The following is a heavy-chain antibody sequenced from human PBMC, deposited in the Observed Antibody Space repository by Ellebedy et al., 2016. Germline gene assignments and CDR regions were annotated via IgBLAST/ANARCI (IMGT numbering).Heavy chain of an antibody. CDR1: GLNFNTFF. J-gene: IGHJ4*02. D-gene: IGHD4-17*01. CDR2: ISWNSGSI. V-gene: IGHV3-9*01. CDR3: AKAYRDYGDYVDYFDY. Sequence: GGSLRLSXTASGLNFNTFFMSWVRQAPGKGLEWVSGISWNSGSIGYADSVKGRFTISRDNAKNSLYLQMNSLRAEDTALYYCAKAYRDYGDYVDYFDYWGQGTLVTVSS.